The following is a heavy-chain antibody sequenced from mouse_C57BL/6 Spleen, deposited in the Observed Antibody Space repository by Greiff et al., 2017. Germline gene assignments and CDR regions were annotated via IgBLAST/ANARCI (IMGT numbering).Heavy chain of an antibody. V-gene: IGHV1-82*01. CDR1: GYAFSSSW. Sequence: QVQLQQSGPELVKPGASVKISCKASGYAFSSSWMNWVKQRPGQGLEWIGRIYPGDGDTNYNGKFKGKATLTADKSSSTAYMQLSSLTSEDSAVYFCARKEDDSYAMDYWGQGTSVTVSS. J-gene: IGHJ4*01. CDR3: ARKEDDSYAMDY. D-gene: IGHD2-12*01. CDR2: IYPGDGDT.